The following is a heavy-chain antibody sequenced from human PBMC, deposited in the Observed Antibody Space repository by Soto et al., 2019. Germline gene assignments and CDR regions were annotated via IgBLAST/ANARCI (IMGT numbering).Heavy chain of an antibody. D-gene: IGHD6-13*01. V-gene: IGHV4-34*01. Sequence: QVQLQQWGAGLLKPSETLSLTCAVYGGSFSGYYWSWIRQPPGKGLEWIGEINHSGSTNYNPSLQSRVTISVDTSKNQFSLKLSSVTAADAAVYYCGRNGVRSSNWFDPWGQGTLVTVSS. J-gene: IGHJ5*02. CDR1: GGSFSGYY. CDR3: GRNGVRSSNWFDP. CDR2: INHSGST.